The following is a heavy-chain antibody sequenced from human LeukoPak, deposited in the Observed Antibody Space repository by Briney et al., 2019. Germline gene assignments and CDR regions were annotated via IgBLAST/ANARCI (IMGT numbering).Heavy chain of an antibody. V-gene: IGHV3-74*01. J-gene: IGHJ4*02. CDR1: GFTFSNYW. CDR2: ITSDGSST. CDR3: AGDSVAVAGDFDY. Sequence: GGPLRLSCATSGFTFSNYWMPWVRQAPGKGLVWVSHITSDGSSTFYADSVKGRFTISRDNAKNTLYLQMNSLRAEDTAVYYCAGDSVAVAGDFDYWGQGTLVTVSS. D-gene: IGHD6-19*01.